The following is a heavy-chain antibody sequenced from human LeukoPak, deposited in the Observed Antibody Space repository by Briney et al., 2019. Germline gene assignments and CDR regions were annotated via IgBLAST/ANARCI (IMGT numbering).Heavy chain of an antibody. J-gene: IGHJ3*02. CDR1: GGSISSSSYY. Sequence: SETLSLTCTVSGGSISSSSYYWGWIRQPPGKGLEWIGGIYYSGSTYYTPSLKSRVTISVDTSKNQFSLKLSSVTAADTAVYYCARRRLMTPYGLFQGTSFDIWGQGTMVTVSS. CDR2: IYYSGST. D-gene: IGHD3-10*01. V-gene: IGHV4-39*01. CDR3: ARRRLMTPYGLFQGTSFDI.